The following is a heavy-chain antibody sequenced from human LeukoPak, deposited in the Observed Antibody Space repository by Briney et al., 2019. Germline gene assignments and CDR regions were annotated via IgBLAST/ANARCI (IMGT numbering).Heavy chain of an antibody. CDR1: GGSISSYY. V-gene: IGHV4-59*01. D-gene: IGHD6-19*01. CDR2: IYYSGST. Sequence: SETLSLTCTVSGGSISSYYWSWIRQPPGKGLELIGYIYYSGSTNYNPSLKSRVTISVDTSKNQFSLKLSSVTAADTAVYYCARVRSEGSGWYYYYYGMDVWGQGTTVTVSS. CDR3: ARVRSEGSGWYYYYYGMDV. J-gene: IGHJ6*02.